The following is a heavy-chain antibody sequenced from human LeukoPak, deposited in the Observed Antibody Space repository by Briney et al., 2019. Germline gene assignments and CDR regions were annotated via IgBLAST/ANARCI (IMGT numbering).Heavy chain of an antibody. CDR3: ARDSDVRFLEWYNYYGMDV. J-gene: IGHJ6*02. V-gene: IGHV3-74*01. Sequence: GGSLRLSCAASGFTFSSYWMHWVRQAPGKGLVWVSRINSDGSSTSYADSVKGRFTISRDNAKNSLYLQMNSLRAEDTAVYYCARDSDVRFLEWYNYYGMDVWGQGTTVTVSS. CDR2: INSDGSST. D-gene: IGHD3-3*01. CDR1: GFTFSSYW.